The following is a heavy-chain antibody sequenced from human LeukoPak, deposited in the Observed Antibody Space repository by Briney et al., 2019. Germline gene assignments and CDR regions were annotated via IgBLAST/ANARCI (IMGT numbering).Heavy chain of an antibody. CDR1: GFTFSSYG. J-gene: IGHJ4*02. V-gene: IGHV3-30*18. D-gene: IGHD2-21*01. CDR3: AKIPSLDYHDY. CDR2: ISYDGSNK. Sequence: GGSLRLSCAASGFTFSSYGMHWVRQALGKGLEWVAVISYDGSNKYYADSVKGRFTISRDNSKNTLYLQMNSLRAEDTAVYYCAKIPSLDYHDYWGQGTLVTVSS.